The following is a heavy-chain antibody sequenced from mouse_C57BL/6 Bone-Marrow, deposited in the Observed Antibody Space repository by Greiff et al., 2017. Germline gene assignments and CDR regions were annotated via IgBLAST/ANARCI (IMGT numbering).Heavy chain of an antibody. D-gene: IGHD1-1*02. CDR3: ADNYAPLAY. V-gene: IGHV3-6*01. CDR2: ISYDGSN. Sequence: DVKLQESGPGLVKPSQSLSFTCSVTGYSFTSGYYWNWIRQFPGNILVWMGYISYDGSNNYNPYLKNRISITRNTSKNQFCLKFNSVTTEDTVTYYCADNYAPLAYWGQGTLVTVSA. J-gene: IGHJ3*01. CDR1: GYSFTSGYY.